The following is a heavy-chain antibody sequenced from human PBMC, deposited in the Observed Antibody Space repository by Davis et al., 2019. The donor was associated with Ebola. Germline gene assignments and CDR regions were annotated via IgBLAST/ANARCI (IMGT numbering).Heavy chain of an antibody. Sequence: GESLKISCKGSGYSFTSYWISWVRQMPGKGLEWMGIIYPGDSDTRYSPSFQGQVTISADKSISTAYLQWSSLKASDTAMYYCARRLDYDILTGSHNWFDPWGQGTLVTVSS. CDR2: IYPGDSDT. J-gene: IGHJ5*02. CDR1: GYSFTSYW. D-gene: IGHD3-9*01. V-gene: IGHV5-51*01. CDR3: ARRLDYDILTGSHNWFDP.